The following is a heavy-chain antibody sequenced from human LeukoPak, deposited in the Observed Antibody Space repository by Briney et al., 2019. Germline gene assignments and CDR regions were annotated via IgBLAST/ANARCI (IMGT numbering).Heavy chain of an antibody. D-gene: IGHD3-22*01. J-gene: IGHJ4*02. CDR3: ARGQYYYDSSGYREESDY. Sequence: PSETLSLTCTVSGYSISSGYYWGWIRQPPGKGLEWIGSIYHSGSTYYNPSLKSRVTISVDTSNNQFSLKLSSVTAADTAVYYCARGQYYYDSSGYREESDYWGQGTLVTVSS. CDR1: GYSISSGYY. CDR2: IYHSGST. V-gene: IGHV4-38-2*02.